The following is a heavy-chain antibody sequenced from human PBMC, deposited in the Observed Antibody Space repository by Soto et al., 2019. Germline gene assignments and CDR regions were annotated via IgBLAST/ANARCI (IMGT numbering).Heavy chain of an antibody. Sequence: QVQLQESGPGLVKPSETLSLTCTVSGGSISSYYWSWIRQPPGKGLEWIGYIYYSGSTNYNPSLQSRVTISVDTSKNQFPLKLSSVTAADTAVYYCARGRGFDYWGQGTLVTVSS. CDR1: GGSISSYY. V-gene: IGHV4-59*01. J-gene: IGHJ4*02. CDR2: IYYSGST. CDR3: ARGRGFDY.